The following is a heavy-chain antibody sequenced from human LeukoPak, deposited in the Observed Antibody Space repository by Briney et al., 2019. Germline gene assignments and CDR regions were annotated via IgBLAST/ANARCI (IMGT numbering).Heavy chain of an antibody. CDR3: ARDRGSSWYVDY. CDR2: INPSSAGT. J-gene: IGHJ4*02. V-gene: IGHV1-2*02. D-gene: IGHD6-13*01. CDR1: GYSFTSYY. Sequence: ASVKVSCKTSGYSFTSYYIHWVRQAPGQGLEWMGWINPSSAGTEYAQQLQGRVTMTGDTSISTAYMELSRLRSDDTAVYYCARDRGSSWYVDYWGQGTLVTVSS.